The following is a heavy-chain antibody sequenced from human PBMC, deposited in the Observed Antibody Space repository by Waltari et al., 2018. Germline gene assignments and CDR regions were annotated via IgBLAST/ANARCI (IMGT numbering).Heavy chain of an antibody. V-gene: IGHV3-48*03. CDR2: ISSSGSTI. D-gene: IGHD2-2*01. J-gene: IGHJ4*02. CDR1: GFTFSSYE. CDR3: ARDQRVPAADPAPPLDY. Sequence: EVQLVESGGGLVQPGGSLRLSCAASGFTFSSYEMNWVRQAPGKGLEWVSYISSSGSTIYKEDCVKDRFTISRDKAKNSLYLQMNSLRAEDTAVYYCARDQRVPAADPAPPLDYWGQGTLVTVSS.